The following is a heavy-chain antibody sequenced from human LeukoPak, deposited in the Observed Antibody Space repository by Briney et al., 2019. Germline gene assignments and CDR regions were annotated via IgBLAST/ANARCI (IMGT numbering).Heavy chain of an antibody. Sequence: GESLRLSCAASGFTFSSYGMHWVRQAPGKGLEWVAVIWYDGSNKYYADSVKGRFTISRDNSKNTLYLQMNSLRAEDTAVYYCARQWLVLILAKTDYWGQGTLVTVSS. V-gene: IGHV3-33*01. CDR2: IWYDGSNK. CDR3: ARQWLVLILAKTDY. D-gene: IGHD6-19*01. CDR1: GFTFSSYG. J-gene: IGHJ4*02.